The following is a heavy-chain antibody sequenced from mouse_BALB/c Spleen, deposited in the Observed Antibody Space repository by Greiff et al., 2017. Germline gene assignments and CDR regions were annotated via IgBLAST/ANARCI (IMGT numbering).Heavy chain of an antibody. V-gene: IGHV7-3*02. CDR2: IRNKANGYTT. J-gene: IGHJ4*01. Sequence: EVKLEESGGGLVQPGGSLRLSCATSGFTFTDYYMSWVRQPPGKALEWLGFIRNKANGYTTEYSASVKGRFTISRDNSQSILYLQMNTLRAEDSATYYCARRGIYDYDVFYAMDYWGQGTSVTVSS. CDR1: GFTFTDYY. D-gene: IGHD2-4*01. CDR3: ARRGIYDYDVFYAMDY.